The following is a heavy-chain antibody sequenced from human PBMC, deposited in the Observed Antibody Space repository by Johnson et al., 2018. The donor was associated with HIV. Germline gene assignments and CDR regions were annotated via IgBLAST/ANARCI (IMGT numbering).Heavy chain of an antibody. CDR2: ISYDGSNK. J-gene: IGHJ3*01. Sequence: VPFVDSGGTVVQPGRFLRLSCAAPAFSFSNYPMHWVRQAPGKGLEWVAVISYDGSNKYSTDSVKGRFTISRDNSKNTLYLQMNSLNTDDTAFYYCATGDDDGFWGQGTMVTVSS. D-gene: IGHD5-12*01. CDR1: AFSFSNYP. CDR3: ATGDDDGF. V-gene: IGHV3-30*08.